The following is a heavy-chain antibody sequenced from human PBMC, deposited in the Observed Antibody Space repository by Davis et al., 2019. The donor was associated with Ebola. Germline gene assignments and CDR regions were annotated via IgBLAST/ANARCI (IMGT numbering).Heavy chain of an antibody. Sequence: PGGSLRLSCAASGFTFSSYAMSWVRQAPGKGLEWVSAISGSGGSTYYADSVKGRFTISRDNSKNTLYLQMNSLRAEDTAVYYCAKGQVRFLEWLSPRHYCGMDVWGQGTTVTVSS. CDR2: ISGSGGST. V-gene: IGHV3-23*01. J-gene: IGHJ6*02. D-gene: IGHD3-3*01. CDR3: AKGQVRFLEWLSPRHYCGMDV. CDR1: GFTFSSYA.